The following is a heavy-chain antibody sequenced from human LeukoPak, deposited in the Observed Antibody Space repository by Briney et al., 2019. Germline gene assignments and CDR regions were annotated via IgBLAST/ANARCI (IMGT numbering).Heavy chain of an antibody. J-gene: IGHJ6*02. CDR2: INAGNGNT. D-gene: IGHD6-19*01. V-gene: IGHV1-3*01. Sequence: ASVKVSCKASGYTFTSYAMHWVRQAPGQRLEWMGWINAGNGNTKYSQKFRGRVTITRDTSASTAYMELSSLRSEDTAVYYCAREEIVSSGWYFDYYGMDVWGQGTTVTVSS. CDR3: AREEIVSSGWYFDYYGMDV. CDR1: GYTFTSYA.